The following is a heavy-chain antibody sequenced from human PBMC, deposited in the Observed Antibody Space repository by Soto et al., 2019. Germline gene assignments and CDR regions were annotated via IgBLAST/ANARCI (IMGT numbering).Heavy chain of an antibody. J-gene: IGHJ5*02. CDR3: ARAPRFLEWLLRWFDP. D-gene: IGHD3-3*01. CDR2: ISAYNGNT. Sequence: QVPLVQSGAEVKKPGASVKVSCKASGYTFTSYGISWVRQAPGQGLEWMGWISAYNGNTNYAQKLQGRVTMTTDTSTSTAYMELRSLRSDDTAVYYCARAPRFLEWLLRWFDPWGQGTLVTVSS. V-gene: IGHV1-18*04. CDR1: GYTFTSYG.